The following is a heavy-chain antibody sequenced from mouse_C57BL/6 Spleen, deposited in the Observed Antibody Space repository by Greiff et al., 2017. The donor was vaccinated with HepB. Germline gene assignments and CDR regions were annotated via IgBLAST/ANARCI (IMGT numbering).Heavy chain of an antibody. CDR1: GYTFTSYW. J-gene: IGHJ1*03. D-gene: IGHD4-1*01. Sequence: QVQLQQSGAELVKPGASVKLSCKASGYTFTSYWMQWVKQRPGQGLEWIGEIDPSDSYTNYNQKFKGKATLTVDTSSSTAYMQLSSLTSEDSAVYYCARRGPGMEYWYFDVWGTGTTVTVSS. V-gene: IGHV1-50*01. CDR2: IDPSDSYT. CDR3: ARRGPGMEYWYFDV.